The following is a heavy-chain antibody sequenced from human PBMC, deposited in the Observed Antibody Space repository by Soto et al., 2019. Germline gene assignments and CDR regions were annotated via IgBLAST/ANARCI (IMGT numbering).Heavy chain of an antibody. J-gene: IGHJ6*02. CDR3: TRARDMDV. Sequence: QVQLVQSGAEVKKPGASVKVSCKASGYIFTSYGINWVRQAPGQGLEWMGWISGYNGNANYAQKFQGRVALTTDTSTRTVYMELRSLRSDDKAVYYGTRARDMDVWGQGTTVTVSS. CDR1: GYIFTSYG. V-gene: IGHV1-18*01. CDR2: ISGYNGNA.